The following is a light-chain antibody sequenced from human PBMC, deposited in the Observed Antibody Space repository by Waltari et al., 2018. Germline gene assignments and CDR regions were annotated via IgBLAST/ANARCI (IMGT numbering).Light chain of an antibody. CDR1: SLRSYY. Sequence: SSELTQDPAVSVALGQTVRITCHGDSLRSYYASWYQQKPGQAPVLVIYGKNNLPSGIPDRFSGSSSGNTASLTITGAQAEDEADYYCNSRDSSGNVVFGGGTKLTVL. J-gene: IGLJ2*01. CDR3: NSRDSSGNVV. V-gene: IGLV3-19*01. CDR2: GKN.